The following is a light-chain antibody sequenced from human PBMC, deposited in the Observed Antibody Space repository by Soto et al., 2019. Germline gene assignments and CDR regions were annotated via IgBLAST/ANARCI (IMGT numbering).Light chain of an antibody. Sequence: EIVLTQSPGTLSLSPGERATLSCRASQSVDSIYLTWYQQKPGQPPRLLIYSASTRAAGVPSRFSGSGSGTDFTLTISRLEPEDFAGYYCQQYDTSPPLYTFGQGTNLEMK. J-gene: IGKJ2*01. CDR1: QSVDSIY. CDR3: QQYDTSPPLYT. CDR2: SAS. V-gene: IGKV3-20*01.